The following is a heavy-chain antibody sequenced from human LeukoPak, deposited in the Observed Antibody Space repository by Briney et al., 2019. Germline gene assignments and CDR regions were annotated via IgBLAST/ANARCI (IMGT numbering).Heavy chain of an antibody. J-gene: IGHJ4*02. CDR1: RFTLSSYG. Sequence: GRSLRLSCAASRFTLSSYGIHWVRQAPGKGLQWVAAISDDGGNKYYSDSMKGRFTISRDNSQNLVYLQMNSLRTEDTAVYYCAIIGAAGGTTSAKKFDDWGQGTLVTVSS. CDR2: ISDDGGNK. D-gene: IGHD1-14*01. V-gene: IGHV3-30*03. CDR3: AIIGAAGGTTSAKKFDD.